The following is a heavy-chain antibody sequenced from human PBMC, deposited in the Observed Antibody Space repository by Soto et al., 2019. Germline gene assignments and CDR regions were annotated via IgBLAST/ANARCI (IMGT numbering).Heavy chain of an antibody. Sequence: GASVKVSCKASGGTFSSYAMSWVRQAHGQGLEWMGGIIPIFGTANYAQKFQGRVTITADESTSTAYMELSSLRSEDTAVYYCARVSYDGSGSYRYYYYYGMDVWGQGTTVTVSS. CDR1: GGTFSSYA. CDR2: IIPIFGTA. J-gene: IGHJ6*02. D-gene: IGHD3-10*01. V-gene: IGHV1-69*13. CDR3: ARVSYDGSGSYRYYYYYGMDV.